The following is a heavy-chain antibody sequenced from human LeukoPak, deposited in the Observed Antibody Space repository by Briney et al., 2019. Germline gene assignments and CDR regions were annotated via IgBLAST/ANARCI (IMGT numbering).Heavy chain of an antibody. D-gene: IGHD6-6*01. CDR1: GFTVSSDY. V-gene: IGHV3-66*01. Sequence: GGSLRLSCAVSGFTVSSDYMSWVRQAPGKGLEWVSVIYSDGNTYYADSVKGRFTISRDDFKNTLYLHVNNLRAEDTAVYFCASGSTWISFDYWGQGTLVTVSS. CDR3: ASGSTWISFDY. J-gene: IGHJ4*02. CDR2: IYSDGNT.